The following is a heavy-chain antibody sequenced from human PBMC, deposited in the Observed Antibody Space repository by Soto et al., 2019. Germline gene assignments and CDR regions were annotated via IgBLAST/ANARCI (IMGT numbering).Heavy chain of an antibody. D-gene: IGHD2-2*03. J-gene: IGHJ4*02. CDR2: ITHSGST. V-gene: IGHV4-34*02. Sequence: QVQLQQWGAGLLKPSETLSLTCGVEGGSFSGYYWTRIRQPPGKGLGWVGEITHSGSTNYNPSLETRVSISIDTSQNHFSLMLTSVTAADTVVYYCARDWMKWGQGTLVTVSS. CDR1: GGSFSGYY. CDR3: ARDWMK.